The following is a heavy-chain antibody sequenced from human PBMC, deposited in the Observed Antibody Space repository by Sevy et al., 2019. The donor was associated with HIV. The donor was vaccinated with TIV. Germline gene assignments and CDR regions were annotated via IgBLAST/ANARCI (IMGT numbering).Heavy chain of an antibody. CDR1: GYTFSSYG. CDR2: ISDYNGYT. D-gene: IGHD3-10*01. J-gene: IGHJ6*02. V-gene: IGHV1-18*01. Sequence: ASVKVSCKASGYTFSSYGISWVRQAPGQGLEWMGWISDYNGYTNYAHKFQGRVTMIKETSTRTAYRGLRSLRSDDTAVYFCAREGYYYRSGTYRPPNYYGMDVWGQGTAVTVSS. CDR3: AREGYYYRSGTYRPPNYYGMDV.